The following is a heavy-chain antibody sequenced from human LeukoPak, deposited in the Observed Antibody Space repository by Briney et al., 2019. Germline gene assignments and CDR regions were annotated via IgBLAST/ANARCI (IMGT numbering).Heavy chain of an antibody. Sequence: HVGCPRLSSVASLVSLSTNRMSSVPQSPGKGVEWGADIKQDGSEKYYVDPVKCRFTISRDNAKNSLYLQMNSLRAEDTAVYYCARGPRYYYDSSGYSYFDYWGQGTLVTVSS. J-gene: IGHJ4*02. CDR2: IKQDGSEK. CDR1: LVSLSTNR. D-gene: IGHD3-22*01. V-gene: IGHV3-7*01. CDR3: ARGPRYYYDSSGYSYFDY.